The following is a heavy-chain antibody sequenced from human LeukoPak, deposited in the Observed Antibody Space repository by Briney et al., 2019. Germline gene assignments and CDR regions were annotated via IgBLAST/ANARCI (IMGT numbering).Heavy chain of an antibody. V-gene: IGHV3-33*06. Sequence: GGSLRLSCAASGFTFSSYGMHWVRQAPGKGLERVAVIWYDGSNKYYADSVKGRFTISRDNSKNTLYLQMNSLRAEDTAVYHCAKDQGIAAAGTNYWGQGTLVTVSS. CDR1: GFTFSSYG. CDR2: IWYDGSNK. CDR3: AKDQGIAAAGTNY. J-gene: IGHJ4*02. D-gene: IGHD6-13*01.